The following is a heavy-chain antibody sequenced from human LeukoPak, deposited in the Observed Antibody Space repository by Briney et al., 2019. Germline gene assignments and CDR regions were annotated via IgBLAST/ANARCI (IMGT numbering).Heavy chain of an antibody. D-gene: IGHD3-10*01. CDR1: GGXLRGSY. J-gene: IGHJ5*02. CDR3: ARYGSGQPHDICRFDP. Sequence: PSETLPLTCTVSGGXLRGSYWTWVRQPPGKGLEWIGFIYYTGTTSYNPSLKSRVTMSLDTSQNQFSLKLTSLTAADTAVYYCARYGSGQPHDICRFDPWGQGTLVTVSS. V-gene: IGHV4-59*01. CDR2: IYYTGTT.